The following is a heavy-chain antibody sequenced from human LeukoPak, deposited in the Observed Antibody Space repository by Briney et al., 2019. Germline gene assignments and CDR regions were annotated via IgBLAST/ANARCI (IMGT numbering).Heavy chain of an antibody. D-gene: IGHD1-26*01. CDR3: AKRGVGATTTTRLYYFDC. V-gene: IGHV3-23*01. J-gene: IGHJ4*02. CDR2: INTSGGT. Sequence: PGGSLRLSCAASRFTFSSYAMGWVRQAPGKGLEWVSTINTSGGTFYADSVKGRFTISRDNSKNTLYLQMNSLRAEDTAVYYCAKRGVGATTTTRLYYFDCWGQGTLVTVSS. CDR1: RFTFSSYA.